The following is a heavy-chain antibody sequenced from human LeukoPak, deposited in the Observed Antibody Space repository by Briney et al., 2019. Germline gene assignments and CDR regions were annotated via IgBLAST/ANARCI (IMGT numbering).Heavy chain of an antibody. CDR2: IKHDGSEK. Sequence: GGSLRLSCAASGFTFSRHWMTWVRQAPGKGLEWVANIKHDGSEKNYVDSVKGRFTVSRDNAKNTLYLQVNNLRAEDTAVYYCARGPNSNWSGLDFWGQGTLLTVSS. CDR3: ARGPNSNWSGLDF. V-gene: IGHV3-7*01. CDR1: GFTFSRHW. D-gene: IGHD6-6*01. J-gene: IGHJ4*02.